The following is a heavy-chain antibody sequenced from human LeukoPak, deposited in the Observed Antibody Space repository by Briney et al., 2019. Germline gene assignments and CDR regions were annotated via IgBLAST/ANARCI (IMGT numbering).Heavy chain of an antibody. CDR2: ISSSSSYI. CDR1: GFTFSSYS. Sequence: GGSLRLSCAASGFTFSSYSMNWVRQAPGKGLEWVSSISSSSSYIYYADSVKGRFTISRDNAKNSLYLQMNSLRAEDTAGDYGARFPPPAGGGISEGGNYWGQGTLVTVSS. D-gene: IGHD1-20*01. J-gene: IGHJ4*02. CDR3: ARFPPPAGGGISEGGNY. V-gene: IGHV3-21*01.